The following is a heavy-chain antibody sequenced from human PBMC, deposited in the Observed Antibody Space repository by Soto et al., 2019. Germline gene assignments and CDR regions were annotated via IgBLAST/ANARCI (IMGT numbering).Heavy chain of an antibody. CDR2: INHSGST. CDR3: ARGLEEFDY. D-gene: IGHD1-1*01. V-gene: IGHV4-34*01. J-gene: IGHJ4*02. Sequence: SETLSLTCAVYGGSFSGYYWSWIRQPPGKGLEWIGEINHSGSTNYNPSHKSRVTISVDTSKNQFSLKLSSVTAADTAVYYCARGLEEFDYWGQGTLVTVSS. CDR1: GGSFSGYY.